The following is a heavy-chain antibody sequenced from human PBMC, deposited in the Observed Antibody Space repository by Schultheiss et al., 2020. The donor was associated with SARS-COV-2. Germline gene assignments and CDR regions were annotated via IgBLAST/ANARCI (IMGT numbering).Heavy chain of an antibody. Sequence: GESLKISCAASGFTFSSYAMHWVRQAPGKGLEWVAVIWYDGSNKYYADSVKGRFTISRDNAKNSLYLQMNSLRAEDTAVYYCARAIFGVVVNAMDVWGQGTTVTVSS. D-gene: IGHD3-3*01. CDR2: IWYDGSNK. CDR1: GFTFSSYA. V-gene: IGHV3-30*07. J-gene: IGHJ6*02. CDR3: ARAIFGVVVNAMDV.